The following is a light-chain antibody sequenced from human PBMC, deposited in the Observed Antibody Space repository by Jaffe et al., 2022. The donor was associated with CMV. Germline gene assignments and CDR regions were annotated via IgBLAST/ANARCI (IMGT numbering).Light chain of an antibody. V-gene: IGKV1-5*03. CDR2: KAS. CDR3: QHYSSYLFT. CDR1: QSIRDW. Sequence: DIQVTQSPSALSASVGDRVTITCRASQSIRDWLAWYQLKPGKAPKLLIHKASVLESGVPSRFSGSGSGTDFTLTISSLQPDDVATYYCQHYSSYLFTFGPGTKVEIK. J-gene: IGKJ3*01.